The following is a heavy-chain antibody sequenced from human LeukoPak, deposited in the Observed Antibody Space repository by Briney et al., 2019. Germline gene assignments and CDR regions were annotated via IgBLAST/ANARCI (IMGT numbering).Heavy chain of an antibody. CDR3: AVSDGGYGP. D-gene: IGHD5-12*01. CDR1: AFNFTAYW. J-gene: IGHJ5*02. CDR2: INSDGTTT. V-gene: IGHV3-74*01. Sequence: GGSLRLSCASSAFNFTAYWMHWVRQDPRQGLLWVARINSDGTTTNYADSVKGRFTISRDNAKNTLFLQMNSLRAEDTAVYFCAVSDGGYGPWGQGALVTVSS.